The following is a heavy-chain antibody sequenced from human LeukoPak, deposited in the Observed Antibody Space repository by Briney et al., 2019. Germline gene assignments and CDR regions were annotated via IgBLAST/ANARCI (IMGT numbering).Heavy chain of an antibody. V-gene: IGHV3-7*01. D-gene: IGHD2-21*02. CDR3: ARDWGVVTTLFQH. Sequence: GGSLRLSCAASRFTLSDYWMSWIRQAPGKGLEWVANIREDGSETNYVDSVKGRFTISRDNAKNPLYLQMNSLRAEDTAVYYCARDWGVVTTLFQHWGQGTLVTFSS. CDR2: IREDGSET. CDR1: RFTLSDYW. J-gene: IGHJ1*01.